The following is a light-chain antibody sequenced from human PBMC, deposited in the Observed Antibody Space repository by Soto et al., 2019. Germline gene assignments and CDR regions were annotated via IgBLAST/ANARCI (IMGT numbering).Light chain of an antibody. J-gene: IGKJ2*01. V-gene: IGKV4-1*01. Sequence: DIVMTQSPDSLAVSLGESATINCKSSQNILYSANNENYLAWFQQKPGQPPKLLIYWASTRESGVPDRFSGSGSGTDFTLTISSLQAEDVAVYFCHQYYDIPFTFGQGTKLEIK. CDR2: WAS. CDR1: QNILYSANNENY. CDR3: HQYYDIPFT.